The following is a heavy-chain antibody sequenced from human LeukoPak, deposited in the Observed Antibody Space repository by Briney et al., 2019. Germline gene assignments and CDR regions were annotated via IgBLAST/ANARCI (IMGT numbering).Heavy chain of an antibody. CDR2: IFYSGST. CDR3: ARGVSYSSGWYYFDL. V-gene: IGHV4-39*02. CDR1: GGSISCSAYY. Sequence: KASETLSLTCTVSGGSISCSAYYWGWIRQPPGKGLEWIATIFYSGSTYCNPSLKSRVTMSVDTSKNHFSLKLSSVTAADTAVYYCARGVSYSSGWYYFDLWGQGTLVTVSS. J-gene: IGHJ4*02. D-gene: IGHD6-19*01.